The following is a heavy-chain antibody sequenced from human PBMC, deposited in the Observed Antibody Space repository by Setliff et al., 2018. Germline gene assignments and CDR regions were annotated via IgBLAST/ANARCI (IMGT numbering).Heavy chain of an antibody. CDR3: ARDRGESTTWYALDGFDV. CDR1: GYTFTTYT. V-gene: IGHV7-4-1*02. D-gene: IGHD6-13*01. Sequence: ASVKVSCKASGYTFTTYTMNWVRQAPGQGLEWMGWINTNTGNPTYAQGFTGRFVFSLDTSVTTAYLQMNSLRTQDTAIYYCARDRGESTTWYALDGFDVWGQGTMVTVSS. J-gene: IGHJ3*01. CDR2: INTNTGNP.